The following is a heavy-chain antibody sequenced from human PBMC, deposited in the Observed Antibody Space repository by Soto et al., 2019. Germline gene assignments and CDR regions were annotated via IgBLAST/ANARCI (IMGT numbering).Heavy chain of an antibody. Sequence: QVQLQESGPGLVKPSQTLSLTCTVSGGSISSGGYYWSWIRQHRGKGLEWIGYIDYSGSTYYNPSLKSRVTISVDTSKNQFALKLSSVTAADTAGYYCARDSGRGGRGYYPWGQGTLVTVSS. CDR1: GGSISSGGYY. J-gene: IGHJ5*02. CDR3: ARDSGRGGRGYYP. CDR2: IDYSGST. D-gene: IGHD3-22*01. V-gene: IGHV4-31*03.